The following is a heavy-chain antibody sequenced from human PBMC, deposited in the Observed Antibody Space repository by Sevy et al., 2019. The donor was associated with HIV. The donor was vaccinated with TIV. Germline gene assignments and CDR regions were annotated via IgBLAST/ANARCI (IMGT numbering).Heavy chain of an antibody. CDR2: ISGSGGST. D-gene: IGHD2-2*01. V-gene: IGHV3-23*01. CDR3: AKTGYCISTSCYRFDY. CDR1: GFTFSSYA. Sequence: GGSLRLSCAASGFTFSSYAMSWVRQAPGKGLEWVSAISGSGGSTYYADSVKGRFTISRDNSKNPLYLQMNSLRAEDMAVYYCAKTGYCISTSCYRFDYWGQGTLVTVSS. J-gene: IGHJ4*02.